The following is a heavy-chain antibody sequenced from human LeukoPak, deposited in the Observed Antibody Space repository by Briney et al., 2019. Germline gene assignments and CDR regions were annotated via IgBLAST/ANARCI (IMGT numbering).Heavy chain of an antibody. CDR1: GFTFSDYY. CDR3: ARFHYYDSSGYED. CDR2: ISSSGSTI. V-gene: IGHV3-11*01. D-gene: IGHD3-22*01. J-gene: IGHJ4*02. Sequence: IPGGSLRLSCAASGFTFSDYYMSWIRQAPGKGLEWVSYISSSGSTIYYADSVKGRFTISRDNAKNSLYLQMNSLRAEDTAVYYCARFHYYDSSGYEDWGQGTLVTVSS.